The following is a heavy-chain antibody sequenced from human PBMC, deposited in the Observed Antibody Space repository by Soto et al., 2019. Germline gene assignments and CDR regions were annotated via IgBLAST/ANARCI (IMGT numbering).Heavy chain of an antibody. D-gene: IGHD6-19*01. Sequence: VQLVESGGGVVQPGRSLRLSCAASGFTFSDYAMHWVRQAPGKGLEWVAVVSHDGRNTHYADSVKGRFTSSRDSSKNTVSLEMTSLRAEDTAVYYYAKGGRQWLVTSDFNYWGQGALVTVSS. V-gene: IGHV3-30*18. J-gene: IGHJ4*02. CDR1: GFTFSDYA. CDR2: VSHDGRNT. CDR3: AKGGRQWLVTSDFNY.